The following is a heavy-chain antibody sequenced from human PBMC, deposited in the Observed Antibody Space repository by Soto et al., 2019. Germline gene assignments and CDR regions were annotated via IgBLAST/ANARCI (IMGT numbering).Heavy chain of an antibody. CDR1: GFTFSTYG. Sequence: GSLRLSCAASGFTFSTYGMHWVRQAPGKGLEWVAVISYDGSNKYYADSVKGRFTISRDNSKNTLYLQMNSLRAEDTAVYYCAKDLADCGGDCYPTDYYYYGMDVWGQGTTVTVSS. CDR3: AKDLADCGGDCYPTDYYYYGMDV. J-gene: IGHJ6*02. CDR2: ISYDGSNK. V-gene: IGHV3-30*18. D-gene: IGHD2-21*02.